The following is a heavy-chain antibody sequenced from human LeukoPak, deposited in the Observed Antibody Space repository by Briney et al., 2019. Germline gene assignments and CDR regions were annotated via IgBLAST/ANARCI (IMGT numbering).Heavy chain of an antibody. CDR3: ARGSLLYYYDSSGYSDY. Sequence: PSETLSLTXAVYGGSFSGYYWSWIRQSPGKGLEWLGEINHSGSTNYNPSLKSRVTISVDTSKNQFSLKLSSVTAADTAVYYCARGSLLYYYDSSGYSDYWGQGTLVTVSS. D-gene: IGHD3-22*01. J-gene: IGHJ4*02. CDR1: GGSFSGYY. V-gene: IGHV4-34*01. CDR2: INHSGST.